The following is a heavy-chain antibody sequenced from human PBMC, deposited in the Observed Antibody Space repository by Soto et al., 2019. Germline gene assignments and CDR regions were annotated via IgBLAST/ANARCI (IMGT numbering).Heavy chain of an antibody. J-gene: IGHJ6*02. D-gene: IGHD3-10*01. CDR3: VREGGTLGHSLGELFPTQNYHYYGMDV. Sequence: ASVKVSWKAAGYTFTSYAMHWVRQAPGQRLEWMGWINAGTGDAKYSQKFQGWVTLTKDTSISTAYMEMKRLKSDDTAVFYCVREGGTLGHSLGELFPTQNYHYYGMDVWGQGTTVTVSS. CDR1: GYTFTSYA. CDR2: INAGTGDA. V-gene: IGHV1-3*01.